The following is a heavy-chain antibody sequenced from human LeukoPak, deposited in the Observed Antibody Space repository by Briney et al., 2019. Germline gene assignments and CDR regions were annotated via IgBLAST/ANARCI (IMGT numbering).Heavy chain of an antibody. CDR2: IYSSGST. J-gene: IGHJ4*02. D-gene: IGHD1-26*01. V-gene: IGHV4-4*07. Sequence: SETLSLTCTVSGGSISSYYWSWIRQPAGEGLEWIGRIYSSGSTNYNPSLRSRVTLSVATSKNQFSLKLSSVTAADTAVYYCARMYSGTYGGLDYWGQGTLVTVSS. CDR3: ARMYSGTYGGLDY. CDR1: GGSISSYY.